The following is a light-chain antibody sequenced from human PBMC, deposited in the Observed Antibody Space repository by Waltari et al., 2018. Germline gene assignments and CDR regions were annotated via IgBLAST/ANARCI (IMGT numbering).Light chain of an antibody. CDR1: SSDVGAYNF. V-gene: IGLV2-8*01. CDR2: DVR. Sequence: QSALTQPPSASGSPGQSITISCTGTSSDVGAYNFVSWYQQHPGKAPQLIIFDVRKRPSGVPDRFSGSKSGNTASLTVSGLQAEDEADYYCNSYAGGDILYVFGTGTRVTVL. CDR3: NSYAGGDILYV. J-gene: IGLJ1*01.